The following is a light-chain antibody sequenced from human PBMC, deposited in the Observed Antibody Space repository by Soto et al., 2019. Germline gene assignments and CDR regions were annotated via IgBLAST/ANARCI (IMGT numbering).Light chain of an antibody. Sequence: DIQMTQSPSTLSASVGDRVTITCRASQSISTWLVWNQQKPGKAPKVLLYDAPSLQSGVPSRFSGHGSGTDFTLTISSLQPDDSAIYYCQLYKNYPTFGQGTTLEIK. CDR2: DAP. V-gene: IGKV1-5*01. CDR3: QLYKNYPT. CDR1: QSISTW. J-gene: IGKJ2*01.